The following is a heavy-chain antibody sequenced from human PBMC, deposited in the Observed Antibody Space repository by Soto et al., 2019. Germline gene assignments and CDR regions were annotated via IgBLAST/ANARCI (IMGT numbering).Heavy chain of an antibody. Sequence: EVQLVESGGGLVQPGGSLRLSCAGSGFTFSNYSMNWVRQAPGKGLEWVSYISSSSSTIYYADSVKGRFTISRDNAKNSLYLQLNSLRDEDAAVYYGARDLRCSGGSCYLYYFDYWGQGTLVTVSS. CDR2: ISSSSSTI. D-gene: IGHD2-15*01. J-gene: IGHJ4*02. V-gene: IGHV3-48*02. CDR1: GFTFSNYS. CDR3: ARDLRCSGGSCYLYYFDY.